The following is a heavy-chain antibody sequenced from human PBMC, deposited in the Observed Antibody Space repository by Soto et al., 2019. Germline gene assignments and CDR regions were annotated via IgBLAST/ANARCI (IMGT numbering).Heavy chain of an antibody. V-gene: IGHV3-15*07. D-gene: IGHD5-18*01. CDR2: IKRKTDGGTT. CDR3: STASVDTTTGTDY. J-gene: IGHJ4*02. CDR1: GFTFSNAW. Sequence: EVQLVESGGGLVKPGGSLRLSCAASGFTFSNAWMSWVRQAPGKGLERVGRIKRKTDGGTTDYAAPVKGRFTISRDDSKNTLYLQMNSLKTEDTAVYYCSTASVDTTTGTDYWGQGTLVTVSS.